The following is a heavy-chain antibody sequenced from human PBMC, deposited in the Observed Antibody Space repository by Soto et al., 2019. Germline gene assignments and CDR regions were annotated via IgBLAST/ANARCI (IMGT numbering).Heavy chain of an antibody. V-gene: IGHV1-69*13. D-gene: IGHD3-10*01. CDR2: IIPIFGTA. CDR3: ARNQVRAVIIDYHYYGMDV. CDR1: GGTFSSYA. J-gene: IGHJ6*02. Sequence: SVKVSCKASGGTFSSYAISWVRQAPGQGLEWMGGIIPIFGTANYAQKFQGRVTITADESTSTAYMELSSLRSEDTAVYYCARNQVRAVIIDYHYYGMDVWGQGTTVTVSS.